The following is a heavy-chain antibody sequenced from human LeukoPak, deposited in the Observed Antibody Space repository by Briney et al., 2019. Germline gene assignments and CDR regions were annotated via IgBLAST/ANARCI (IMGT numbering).Heavy chain of an antibody. V-gene: IGHV3-30*04. J-gene: IGHJ3*02. Sequence: GGSLRLSCAASGFAFSSYAMHWVRQAPGKGLEWVAIISYDGIIEDYSDSVKGRFTISRDNAKNTLYLQMNSLRAEDTAVYYCARATSPYYDSSGYYLSDAFDIWGQGTMVTVSS. CDR1: GFAFSSYA. D-gene: IGHD3-22*01. CDR2: ISYDGIIE. CDR3: ARATSPYYDSSGYYLSDAFDI.